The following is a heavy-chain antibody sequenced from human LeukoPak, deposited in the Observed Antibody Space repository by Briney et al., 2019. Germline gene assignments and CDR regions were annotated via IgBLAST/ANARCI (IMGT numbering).Heavy chain of an antibody. V-gene: IGHV4-61*01. D-gene: IGHD5-18*01. CDR2: IYYSGST. CDR1: GGSISSSSYY. J-gene: IGHJ6*02. CDR3: ARDRVDTAMEGGYYYYYGMDV. Sequence: SETLSLTCTVSGGSISSSSYYWGWIRQPPGKGLEWIGYIYYSGSTNYNPSLKSRVTISVDTSKNQFSLKLSSVTAADTAVYYCARDRVDTAMEGGYYYYYGMDVWGQGTTVTVSS.